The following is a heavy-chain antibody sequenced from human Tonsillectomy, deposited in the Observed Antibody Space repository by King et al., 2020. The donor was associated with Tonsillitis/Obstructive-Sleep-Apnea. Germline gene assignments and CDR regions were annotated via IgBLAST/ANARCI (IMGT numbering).Heavy chain of an antibody. CDR3: ARDFSGYSGYDAFDI. J-gene: IGHJ3*02. Sequence: VQLVESGGGLVQPGGSLRLSCAASGFTFSSYEMNWVRQAPGKGLEWGSYISSSGSTIYYADSVKGRFTISRDNAKNSLYLQMNSLRAEDTAVYYCARDFSGYSGYDAFDIWGQGTMVTVSS. CDR1: GFTFSSYE. V-gene: IGHV3-48*03. D-gene: IGHD5-12*01. CDR2: ISSSGSTI.